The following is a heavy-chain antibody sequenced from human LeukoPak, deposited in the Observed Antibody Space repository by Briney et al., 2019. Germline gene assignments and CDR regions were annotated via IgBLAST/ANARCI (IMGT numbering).Heavy chain of an antibody. J-gene: IGHJ4*02. CDR2: IYYSGST. Sequence: PSETLSLTCTVSGGSISSYYWGWIRQPPGKGLEWIGSIYYSGSTYYNPSLKSRVTISVDTSKNQFSLKLSSVTAADTAVYYCARTRLWFGELATPPYFDYWGQGTLVTVSS. V-gene: IGHV4-39*07. CDR3: ARTRLWFGELATPPYFDY. D-gene: IGHD3-10*01. CDR1: GGSISSYY.